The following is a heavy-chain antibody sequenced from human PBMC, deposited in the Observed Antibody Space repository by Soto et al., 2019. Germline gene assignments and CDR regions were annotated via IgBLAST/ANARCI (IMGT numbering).Heavy chain of an antibody. CDR2: IWYDGSNK. Sequence: GGSLRHSCAASGFTFSSYGMHWVRQAPGKGLEWVAVIWYDGSNKYYADSVKGRFTISRDNSKNTLYLQMNSLRAEDTAVYYCAREGGIVVVPAAPDAFDIWGQGTMVTVSS. V-gene: IGHV3-33*01. CDR1: GFTFSSYG. D-gene: IGHD2-2*01. J-gene: IGHJ3*02. CDR3: AREGGIVVVPAAPDAFDI.